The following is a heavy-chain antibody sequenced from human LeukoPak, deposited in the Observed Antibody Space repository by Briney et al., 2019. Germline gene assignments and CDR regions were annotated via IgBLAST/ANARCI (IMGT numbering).Heavy chain of an antibody. CDR1: GGSFSGYY. Sequence: PSETLSLTCAVYGGSFSGYYWSWIRQPPGKGLEWIGEINHSGSTNYNPSLKSRVTISVDTSKNQFSLKLSSVTAADTAVYYCARGPGAACRRGWFDPWGQGTLVTVSS. D-gene: IGHD6-13*01. CDR3: ARGPGAACRRGWFDP. V-gene: IGHV4-34*01. J-gene: IGHJ5*02. CDR2: INHSGST.